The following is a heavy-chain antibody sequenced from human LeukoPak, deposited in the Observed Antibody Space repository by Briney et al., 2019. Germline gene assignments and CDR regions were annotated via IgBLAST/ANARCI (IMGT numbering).Heavy chain of an antibody. CDR2: ISWNSGSI. Sequence: GGSLRLSCAASGFTFDDYAMHWVRQAPGKGLEWVSGISWNSGSIGYADSVKGRFTISRDNAKNPLYLQMNSLRAEDTALYYCAKGSVAGTRDNWFDPWGQGTLVTVSS. V-gene: IGHV3-9*01. D-gene: IGHD6-19*01. CDR1: GFTFDDYA. J-gene: IGHJ5*02. CDR3: AKGSVAGTRDNWFDP.